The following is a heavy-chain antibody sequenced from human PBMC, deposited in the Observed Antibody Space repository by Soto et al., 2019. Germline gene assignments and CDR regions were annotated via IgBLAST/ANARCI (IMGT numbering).Heavy chain of an antibody. V-gene: IGHV3-74*03. CDR2: VNTDGGTS. CDR3: ATEAGYCSSTSCYRRAFDT. D-gene: IGHD2-2*01. J-gene: IGHJ3*02. Sequence: EVQLVESGGDLVRPGGSLRLSCAASGFTFSGHWMHWVRQVPGKGLEWVSRVNTDGGTSAYADSVKGRFTISRENAKNRLYRQMSGLSAEDPAVYYCATEAGYCSSTSCYRRAFDTWGQGTTVSFSS. CDR1: GFTFSGHW.